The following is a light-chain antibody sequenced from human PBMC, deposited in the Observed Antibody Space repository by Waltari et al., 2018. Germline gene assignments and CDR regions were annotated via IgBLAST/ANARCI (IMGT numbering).Light chain of an antibody. Sequence: QSVLTQPPSMSGAPGQRVTISCTGSSSNIGAGHDVHWYQVFPGTAPKLLIYGNNNRPPGVPDRFSGSKSDTSASLAIGGLQAEDEADYDCQSFDIRLSGGVVFGGGTKVTVL. CDR2: GNN. CDR3: QSFDIRLSGGVV. V-gene: IGLV1-40*01. CDR1: SSNIGAGHD. J-gene: IGLJ3*02.